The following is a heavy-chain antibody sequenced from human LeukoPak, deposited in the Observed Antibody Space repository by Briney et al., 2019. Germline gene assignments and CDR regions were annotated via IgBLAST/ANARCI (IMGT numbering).Heavy chain of an antibody. CDR1: GFTFSSYG. D-gene: IGHD5-18*01. V-gene: IGHV3-30*18. CDR2: ISYDGSNK. Sequence: PGGSLRLSCAASGFTFSSYGMHWVRQAPGKGLEWVAVISYDGSNKYYADSVKGRFTISRDNSKNTLYLQMNSLRAEDTAVYYCANRGLPWGYYYYMDVWGKGTTVTISS. CDR3: ANRGLPWGYYYYMDV. J-gene: IGHJ6*03.